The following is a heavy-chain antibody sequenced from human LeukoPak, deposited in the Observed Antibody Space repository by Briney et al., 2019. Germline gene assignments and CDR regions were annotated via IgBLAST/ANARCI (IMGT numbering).Heavy chain of an antibody. J-gene: IGHJ4*02. CDR2: INPNSGGT. D-gene: IGHD6-13*01. V-gene: IGHV1-2*02. Sequence: GASVKVSCKASGYTFTSYGISWVRQAPGQGLEWMGWINPNSGGTNYAQKFQGRVTMTRDTSISTAYMELSRLRSDDTAVYYCARVKGIAAAGTVPFDYWGQGTLVTVSS. CDR1: GYTFTSYG. CDR3: ARVKGIAAAGTVPFDY.